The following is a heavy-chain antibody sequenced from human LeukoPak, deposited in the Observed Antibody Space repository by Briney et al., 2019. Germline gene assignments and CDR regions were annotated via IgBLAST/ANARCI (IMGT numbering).Heavy chain of an antibody. CDR2: IVVGSGNT. V-gene: IGHV1-58*02. D-gene: IGHD1-26*01. CDR3: ARETSVGAPDY. CDR1: GFTFTSSA. J-gene: IGHJ4*02. Sequence: ASVKVSCKASGFTFTSSAMQWVRQARGQRLEWIGWIVVGSGNTNYAQKFQGRVTITADESTSTAYMELSSLRSEDTAVYYCARETSVGAPDYWGQGTLVTVSS.